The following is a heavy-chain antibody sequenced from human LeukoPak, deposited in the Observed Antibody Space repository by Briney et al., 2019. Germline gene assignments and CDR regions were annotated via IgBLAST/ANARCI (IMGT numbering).Heavy chain of an antibody. V-gene: IGHV1-18*04. Sequence: ASVKVSCKASGYTFTGYYMHWVRQAPGQGLEWMGWISAYNGNTNYAQKLQGRVTMTTDTSTSTAYMELRSLRSDDTAVYYCARDQIHDSSGGLDYWGQGTLVTVSS. CDR2: ISAYNGNT. CDR1: GYTFTGYY. D-gene: IGHD3-22*01. J-gene: IGHJ4*02. CDR3: ARDQIHDSSGGLDY.